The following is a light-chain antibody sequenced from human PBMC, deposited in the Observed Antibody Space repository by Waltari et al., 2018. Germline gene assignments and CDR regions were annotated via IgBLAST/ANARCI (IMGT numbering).Light chain of an antibody. CDR1: ISAVGNTHL. Sequence: QSALTQPASVSGSPGQSITISCSRTISAVGNTHLVAWYHQLPGRAPQLLIYEVDKRPSGISGRFSGSMSGKTASLTISGLQAEDEADYYCCSYVGTVMFGGGTRVTVL. CDR3: CSYVGTVM. J-gene: IGLJ3*02. V-gene: IGLV2-23*02. CDR2: EVD.